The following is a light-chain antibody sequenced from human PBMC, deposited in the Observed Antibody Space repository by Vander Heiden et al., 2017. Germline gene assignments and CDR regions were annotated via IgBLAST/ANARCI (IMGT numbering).Light chain of an antibody. CDR3: HQYDNLPYT. Sequence: IQMTQSPSSLSASVGDRVTITCKASQDVNNSLNWYQQKPGKAPKLLIYRASNLETGIPSRFSGSGSRADFSFTISSLQPEDVATYYCHQYDNLPYTFGQGTKLEIK. CDR1: QDVNNS. J-gene: IGKJ2*01. CDR2: RAS. V-gene: IGKV1-33*01.